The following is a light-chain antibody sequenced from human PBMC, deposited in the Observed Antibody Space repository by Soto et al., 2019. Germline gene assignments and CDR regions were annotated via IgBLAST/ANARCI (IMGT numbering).Light chain of an antibody. CDR1: QSISKW. J-gene: IGKJ1*01. CDR2: DAS. V-gene: IGKV1-5*01. Sequence: DIQMTQSPSTLSASIGDRVRITCRASQSISKWLAWHQQKPGKAPKFLIYDASNLESGVPSRFSGSGSGTEFTLTISSLQPDDFATYYCQQNSSYWTFGQGTKVDIK. CDR3: QQNSSYWT.